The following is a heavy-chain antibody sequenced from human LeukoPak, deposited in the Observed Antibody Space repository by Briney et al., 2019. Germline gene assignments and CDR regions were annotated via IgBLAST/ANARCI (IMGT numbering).Heavy chain of an antibody. CDR3: ARAQYCSSTSCLALIDY. Sequence: PGGSLRLSCAASGFTVSSNYMSWVRQAPGKGLEWVSVIYSGGSTYYADSVKGRFTISRDNSKNTLYLQMNSLRAEDTAVYYCARAQYCSSTSCLALIDYWGQGTLVTVSS. D-gene: IGHD2-2*01. CDR1: GFTVSSNY. CDR2: IYSGGST. J-gene: IGHJ4*02. V-gene: IGHV3-66*01.